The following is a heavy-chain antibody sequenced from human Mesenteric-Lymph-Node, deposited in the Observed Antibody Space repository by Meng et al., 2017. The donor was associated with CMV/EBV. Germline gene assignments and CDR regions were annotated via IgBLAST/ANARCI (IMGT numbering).Heavy chain of an antibody. V-gene: IGHV3-23*03. CDR2: IYSDGQSK. CDR1: GFTFDTYT. D-gene: IGHD1-1*01. Sequence: GGSLRLSCAASGFTFDTYTMNWVRQAPGKGLEWVSLIYSDGQSKAYADYVKGHFTISRDNSKDSLYLQMDSLRSEDTAVYYCAKVVGGLNWALEYWGQGTLVTVSS. J-gene: IGHJ4*02. CDR3: AKVVGGLNWALEY.